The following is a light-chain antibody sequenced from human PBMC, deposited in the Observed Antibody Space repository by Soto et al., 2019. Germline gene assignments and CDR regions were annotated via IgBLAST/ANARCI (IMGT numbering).Light chain of an antibody. CDR3: QQYNNWPPWT. J-gene: IGKJ1*01. V-gene: IGKV3-15*01. CDR2: GAY. Sequence: EIVMTQSPATLSVSPGDSATLSCRASQSVSSNLAWYQQKPGQAPRLLIYGAYTRATGIPARFSGSGSGTEFTLTISSLQSEDFAVYYCQQYNNWPPWTFGQGTKVDIK. CDR1: QSVSSN.